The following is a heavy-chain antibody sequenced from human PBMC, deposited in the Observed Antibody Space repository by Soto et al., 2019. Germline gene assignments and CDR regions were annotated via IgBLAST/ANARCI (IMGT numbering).Heavy chain of an antibody. CDR2: IDPSDSYT. CDR3: AIYDFWSGYYARDYYYYGMDV. CDR1: GYSFTSYW. Sequence: GESLKISCKGSGYSFTSYWISWVRQMPGKGLEWMGRIDPSDSYTNYSPSFQGNVTISADNSKNTLYLQMNSLRAEDTAVYYCAIYDFWSGYYARDYYYYGMDVWGQGTTVTVSS. V-gene: IGHV5-10-1*01. J-gene: IGHJ6*02. D-gene: IGHD3-3*01.